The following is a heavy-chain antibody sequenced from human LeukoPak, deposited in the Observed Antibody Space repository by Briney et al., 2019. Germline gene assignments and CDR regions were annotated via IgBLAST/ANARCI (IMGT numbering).Heavy chain of an antibody. CDR3: ARWGYYGSGSYCFDY. Sequence: PGGSLILSCAASGFTFSSYWMSWVRQAPGKGLEWVANIKHDGREKYYVDSVKGRFTISRDNAKNSLYLQMNSLRAEDTAVYYCARWGYYGSGSYCFDYWGQGTLVTVSS. J-gene: IGHJ4*02. CDR1: GFTFSSYW. V-gene: IGHV3-7*04. CDR2: IKHDGREK. D-gene: IGHD3-10*01.